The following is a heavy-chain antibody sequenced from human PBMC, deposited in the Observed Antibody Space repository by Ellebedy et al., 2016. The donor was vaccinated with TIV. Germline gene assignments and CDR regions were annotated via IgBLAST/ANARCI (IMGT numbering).Heavy chain of an antibody. Sequence: MPSETLSLTCTVSGGSISSGAFYWTCIRQQPGKGLEWIGNIYYSGSTYYRPSLKTRFTISLDPSNNQFSLRPNSVTSADTAVYDCARDEGGSGSLSYWGQGSLVTVSS. CDR3: ARDEGGSGSLSY. CDR2: IYYSGST. V-gene: IGHV4-31*03. J-gene: IGHJ4*02. CDR1: GGSISSGAFY. D-gene: IGHD3-10*01.